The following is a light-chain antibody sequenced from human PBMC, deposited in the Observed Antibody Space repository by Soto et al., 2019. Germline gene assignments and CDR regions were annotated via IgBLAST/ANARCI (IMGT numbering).Light chain of an antibody. V-gene: IGLV2-14*01. CDR2: DVS. CDR1: SSDVGGYDY. CDR3: SSYTRSSTLV. Sequence: QSALTQPASVSGSPGQSITISCTGTSSDVGGYDYVSWYQQHPGKAPKLMIYDVSNRPSGVSDRFSGSKSGNTASLTISGLQAEDEADYYCSSYTRSSTLVFGTGTKSP. J-gene: IGLJ1*01.